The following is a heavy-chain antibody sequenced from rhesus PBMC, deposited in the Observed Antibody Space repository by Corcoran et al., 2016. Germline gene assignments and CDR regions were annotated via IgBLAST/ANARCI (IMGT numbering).Heavy chain of an antibody. D-gene: IGHD2-15*01. CDR2: INPYNGNT. J-gene: IGHJ2*01. CDR1: GYTFTDYY. V-gene: IGHV1S2*01. CDR3: ARLRYCSSTYCSEFDL. Sequence: QVQLVQSGAEVKKPGSSVKVSCKASGYTFTDYYMHWVRQAPRQGLEWMGGINPYNGNTKYSHKFQGRVTMTRDTSTSTAYMELSSLRSEDTAVYYCARLRYCSSTYCSEFDLWGPGTPITISS.